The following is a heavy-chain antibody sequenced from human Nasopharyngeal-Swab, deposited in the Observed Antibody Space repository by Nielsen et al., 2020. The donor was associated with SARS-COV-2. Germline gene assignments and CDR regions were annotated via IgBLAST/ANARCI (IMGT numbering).Heavy chain of an antibody. V-gene: IGHV3-30*04. J-gene: IGHJ5*02. D-gene: IGHD5-24*01. Sequence: GGSLRLSCAASGFSFNSHAMHWVRQAPGKGLEWVSVISYAGSSEYYADSVKGRFTISRDNFKDTLYLQMDSLRPEDTAVYYCARAADGYNSFDPWGQGTLVTVSS. CDR3: ARAADGYNSFDP. CDR1: GFSFNSHA. CDR2: ISYAGSSE.